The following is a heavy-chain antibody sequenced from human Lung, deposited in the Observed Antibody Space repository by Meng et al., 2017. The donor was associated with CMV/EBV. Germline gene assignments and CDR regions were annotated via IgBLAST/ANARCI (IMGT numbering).Heavy chain of an antibody. D-gene: IGHD3-3*01. CDR1: GFTFSSYA. V-gene: IGHV3-23*01. J-gene: IGHJ4*02. Sequence: RLSCAAAGFTFSSYAMDWGRQAPGKGLGWVSSIGGGGAITYYADSVKGRFTISRDNSKNTLYLQMNSLRAEDTAVYYCAKGRFYIDSWGQGTLVTVSS. CDR2: IGGGGAIT. CDR3: AKGRFYIDS.